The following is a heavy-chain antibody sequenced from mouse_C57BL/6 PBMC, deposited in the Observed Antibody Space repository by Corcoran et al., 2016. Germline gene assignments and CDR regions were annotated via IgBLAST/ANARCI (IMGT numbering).Heavy chain of an antibody. CDR3: AREDDDYDGSAMDY. D-gene: IGHD2-4*01. CDR1: GYTFTSYG. J-gene: IGHJ4*01. V-gene: IGHV1-81*01. CDR2: IYPRSGNT. Sequence: QVQLQQSGAELARPGASVKLSCKASGYTFTSYGISWVKQRTGQGLEWIGEIYPRSGNTYYNEKFKGKATLTADKSSSTAYMELRSLTSEDSAVYFCAREDDDYDGSAMDYWGQGTSVTVSS.